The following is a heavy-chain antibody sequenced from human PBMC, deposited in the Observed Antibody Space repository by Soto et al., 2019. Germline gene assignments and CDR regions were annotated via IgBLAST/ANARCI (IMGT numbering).Heavy chain of an antibody. D-gene: IGHD5-12*01. CDR2: IIPIFGTA. CDR3: AGDIVATRRGYYYYYYGMDV. Sequence: QVQLVQSGAEVKKPGSSVKVSCKASGGTFSSYAISWVRQAPGQGLEWMGGIIPIFGTANYAQKFQGRVTITADKSTSTAYMELSSLRSEDTAVYYCAGDIVATRRGYYYYYYGMDVWGQGTTVTVSS. V-gene: IGHV1-69*06. CDR1: GGTFSSYA. J-gene: IGHJ6*02.